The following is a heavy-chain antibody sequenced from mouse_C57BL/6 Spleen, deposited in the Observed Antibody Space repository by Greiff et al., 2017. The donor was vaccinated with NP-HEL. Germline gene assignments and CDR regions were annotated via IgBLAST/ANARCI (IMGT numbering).Heavy chain of an antibody. Sequence: VQLVESGGGLVQPKESLKLSCAASGFTFNTYAMPWVRQAPGKGLEWVARIRSKSSNYATYYADSVKDRFTISRDDSQSMLYLQMNNLKTEATALYYCVVPYYKDAMDYWGQGTSVTVSS. CDR1: GFTFNTYA. D-gene: IGHD2-12*01. J-gene: IGHJ4*01. CDR3: VVPYYKDAMDY. CDR2: IRSKSSNYAT. V-gene: IGHV10-3*01.